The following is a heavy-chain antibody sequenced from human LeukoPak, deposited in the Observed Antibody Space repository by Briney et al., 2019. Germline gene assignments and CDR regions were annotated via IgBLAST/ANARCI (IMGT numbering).Heavy chain of an antibody. Sequence: GGSLRLSCAASGFTFSSYSMNWVRQAPGKGLEWVSSISSSSSYIYYADSVKGRFTISRDNSKNTLYLQMNSLRAEDTTVYYCAKDGGYIVVVPAATNYFDYWGQGTLVTVSS. J-gene: IGHJ4*02. CDR1: GFTFSSYS. D-gene: IGHD2-2*01. CDR3: AKDGGYIVVVPAATNYFDY. CDR2: ISSSSSYI. V-gene: IGHV3-21*01.